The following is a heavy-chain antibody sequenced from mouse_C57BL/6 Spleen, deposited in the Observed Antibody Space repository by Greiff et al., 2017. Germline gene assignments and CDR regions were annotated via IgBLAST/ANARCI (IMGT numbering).Heavy chain of an antibody. CDR2: IYPGDGDT. Sequence: VHLVESGAELVKPGASVKISCKASGYAFSSYWMNWVKQRPGKGLEWIGQIYPGDGDTKYNGQFKGKAKLTTDKSSSTAYMQLSSRTSEDYAVYFCARDNCGSSYGYFDVWGTGTTVTVSS. D-gene: IGHD1-1*01. CDR3: ARDNCGSSYGYFDV. J-gene: IGHJ1*03. V-gene: IGHV1-80*01. CDR1: GYAFSSYW.